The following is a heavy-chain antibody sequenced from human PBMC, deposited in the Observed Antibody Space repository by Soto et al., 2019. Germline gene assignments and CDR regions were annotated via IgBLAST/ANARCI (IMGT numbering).Heavy chain of an antibody. CDR2: IYYSGST. J-gene: IGHJ5*02. CDR1: GGSISSYY. D-gene: IGHD5-18*01. Sequence: SETLSLTCTVSGGSISSYYWSWIRQPPGKGLEWIGYIYYSGSTNYNPSLKSRVTISIDTSKNQFSLKLSSVTAADTAVYYCARGSYSYGPNWFDPWGQGTLVTVSS. CDR3: ARGSYSYGPNWFDP. V-gene: IGHV4-59*01.